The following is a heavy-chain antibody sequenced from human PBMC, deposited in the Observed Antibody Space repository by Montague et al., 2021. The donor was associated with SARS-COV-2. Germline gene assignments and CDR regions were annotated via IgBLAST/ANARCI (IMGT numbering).Heavy chain of an antibody. D-gene: IGHD1-26*01. CDR3: ASQSGSYYHYFDL. CDR2: IYYSGSS. CDR1: GGSISSANYY. V-gene: IGHV4-31*03. Sequence: TLSLTCSVSGGSISSANYYWSWIRQHPGKGLEFIGYIYYSGSSFYNPSLKSRLTISVDTSKNRLSLRLSSVTAADTAIYFCASQSGSYYHYFDLWGQGTLVTVSS. J-gene: IGHJ4*02.